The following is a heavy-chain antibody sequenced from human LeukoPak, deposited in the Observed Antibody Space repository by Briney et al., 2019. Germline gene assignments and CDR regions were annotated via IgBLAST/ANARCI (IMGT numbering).Heavy chain of an antibody. V-gene: IGHV1-8*01. CDR1: GYTFTSYD. D-gene: IGHD5-18*01. CDR2: MNLNSGNT. Sequence: ASVKVSCKASGYTFTSYDINWVRQATGQGLEWMGWMNLNSGNTGYAQKFQGRVTMTRNTSISTAYMELSSLRSEDTAVYYCARVGSSSYGYAWYFDLWGRGTLVTVSS. CDR3: ARVGSSSYGYAWYFDL. J-gene: IGHJ2*01.